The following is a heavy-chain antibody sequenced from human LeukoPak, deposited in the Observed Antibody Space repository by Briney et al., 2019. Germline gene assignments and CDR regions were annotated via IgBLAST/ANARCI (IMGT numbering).Heavy chain of an antibody. J-gene: IGHJ4*02. CDR3: ARLYDYVWGSYYPFDY. Sequence: SETLSLTCTVSGGSISSSSYYWGWIRQPPGKGLEWIGSIYYSGSTYYNPSLKSRVTISVDTSKNQFSLKLSSVTAADTAVYYCARLYDYVWGSYYPFDYGGQGTLVTVSS. CDR2: IYYSGST. V-gene: IGHV4-39*01. CDR1: GGSISSSSYY. D-gene: IGHD3-16*01.